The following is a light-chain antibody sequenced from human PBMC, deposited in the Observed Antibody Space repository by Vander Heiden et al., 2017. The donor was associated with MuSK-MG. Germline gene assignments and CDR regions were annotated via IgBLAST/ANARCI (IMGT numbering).Light chain of an antibody. V-gene: IGKV1-39*01. Sequence: DIQMTQSPSSLSASVGDRVTITCRASQSISSYLNWYQQKPWKAPKLLIYAASSLQSGVPSRFSGSGSGTDFTLTISSLQPEDFATYYCQQSDSTPPTFGGGTKVEIK. CDR3: QQSDSTPPT. CDR1: QSISSY. CDR2: AAS. J-gene: IGKJ4*01.